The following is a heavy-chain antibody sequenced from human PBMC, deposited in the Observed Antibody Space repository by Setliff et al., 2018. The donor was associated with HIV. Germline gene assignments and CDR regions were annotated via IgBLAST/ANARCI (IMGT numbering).Heavy chain of an antibody. CDR2: INAGTGDI. CDR1: GYAFVTYA. Sequence: ASVKVSCKGSGYAFVTYAMHWVRQAPGQRLEWMGWINAGTGDIEYSQNFQDRLTLTTDASTGTGFMELRGLRSDDTAVYYCATPGVGAGAFDIWGRGTMVTVSS. J-gene: IGHJ3*02. CDR3: ATPGVGAGAFDI. V-gene: IGHV1-3*01. D-gene: IGHD3-10*01.